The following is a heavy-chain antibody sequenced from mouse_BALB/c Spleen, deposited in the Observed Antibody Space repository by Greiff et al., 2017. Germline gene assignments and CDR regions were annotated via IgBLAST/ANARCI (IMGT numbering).Heavy chain of an antibody. D-gene: IGHD1-2*01. Sequence: VQLQQSGSVLVRPGASVKLSCKASGYTFTSSWMHWAKQRPGQGLEWIGEIHPNSGNTNYNEKFKGKATLTVDTSSSTAYVDLSSLTSEDSAVYYCARGAHYYGHAMDYWGQGTSVTVSS. V-gene: IGHV1S130*01. J-gene: IGHJ4*01. CDR1: GYTFTSSW. CDR3: ARGAHYYGHAMDY. CDR2: IHPNSGNT.